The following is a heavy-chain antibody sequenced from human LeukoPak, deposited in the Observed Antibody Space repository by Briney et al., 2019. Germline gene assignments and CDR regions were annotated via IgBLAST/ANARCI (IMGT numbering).Heavy chain of an antibody. CDR1: GLTFSSCA. J-gene: IGHJ4*02. CDR2: IIDSGNSI. CDR3: AKDPIFSGSYGVFDY. D-gene: IGHD1-26*01. V-gene: IGHV3-23*01. Sequence: LPGGSLRLSCAASGLTFSSCAMSWVRQAPGKGLEWVSTIIDSGNSIYYADSAEGRFTISRDNSKNTLYLQMNSLRAGDTAVYYCAKDPIFSGSYGVFDYWGLGTLVTVSS.